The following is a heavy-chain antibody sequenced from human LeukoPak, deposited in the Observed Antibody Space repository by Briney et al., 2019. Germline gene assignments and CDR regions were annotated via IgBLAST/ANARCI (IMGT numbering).Heavy chain of an antibody. D-gene: IGHD3-10*02. CDR3: AELGIDMIGGV. CDR1: GFTFSSYE. J-gene: IGHJ6*04. V-gene: IGHV3-48*03. CDR2: ISSSGSTI. Sequence: PGGSLRLSCAASGFTFSSYEMNWVRQAPGKGLEYVSYISSSGSTIYYADSVKGRFTISRDNAKNSLYLQMNSLRAEDTAVYYCAELGIDMIGGVWGKGTTVTISS.